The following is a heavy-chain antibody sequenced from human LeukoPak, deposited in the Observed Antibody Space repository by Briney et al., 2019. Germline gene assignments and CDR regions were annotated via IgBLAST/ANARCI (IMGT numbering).Heavy chain of an antibody. V-gene: IGHV3-73*01. CDR3: TRHAERTTVTTHAFDI. D-gene: IGHD4-17*01. CDR2: IRSKANSYAT. CDR1: GFTFSGSA. J-gene: IGHJ3*02. Sequence: GGSLRLSCAASGFTFSGSAMHWVRQASGKGLEWVGRIRSKANSYATAYAASVKGRFTISRDDSKNTAYLQMNSLKTEDTAVYYCTRHAERTTVTTHAFDIWGQGTMVTVSS.